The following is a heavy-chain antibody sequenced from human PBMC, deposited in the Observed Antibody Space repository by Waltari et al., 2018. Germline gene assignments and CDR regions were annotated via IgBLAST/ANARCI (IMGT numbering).Heavy chain of an antibody. J-gene: IGHJ4*02. CDR1: GWSSSGYY. CDR2: MHPSGST. V-gene: IGHV4-34*01. Sequence: QVQLQQWVAGRLKPSDTLSLTCAFYGWSSSGYYGSWIRQPPGKGLEWIGEMHPSGSTYYNPSLQSRVTILVDTSKNQLSLKLSSVTAADTAVYYCARGPDHAKTGYWGQGTLVTVSS. CDR3: ARGPDHAKTGY.